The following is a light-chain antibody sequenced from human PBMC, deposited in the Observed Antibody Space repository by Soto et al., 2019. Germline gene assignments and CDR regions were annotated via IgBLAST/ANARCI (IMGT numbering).Light chain of an antibody. J-gene: IGKJ1*01. V-gene: IGKV3-15*01. CDR1: QSVSDR. CDR2: AAS. CDR3: QQYAVWPQT. Sequence: TQAPPILSSSPGERAIPSCRASQSVSDRVVWYQQKSGQAPSLLIYAASTRAAGVPARFSGSGSGTEFTLTIISLQSEDFAVYFCQQYAVWPQTFGQGTKVDIK.